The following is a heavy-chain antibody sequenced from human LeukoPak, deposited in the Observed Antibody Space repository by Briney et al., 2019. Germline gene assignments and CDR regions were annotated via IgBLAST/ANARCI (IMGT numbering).Heavy chain of an antibody. D-gene: IGHD2-15*01. CDR1: GFTFSSYA. CDR3: ARGAYCSGGSCYPDLDY. V-gene: IGHV3-30*04. CDR2: ISYDGSNK. J-gene: IGHJ4*02. Sequence: GGSLRLSCAASGFTFSSYAMHWVRQAPGKGLEWVAVISYDGSNKYYADSVKGRFTISRDNSKNTLYLQMNSLRAEDTAVYYCARGAYCSGGSCYPDLDYWGQGTLVTVSS.